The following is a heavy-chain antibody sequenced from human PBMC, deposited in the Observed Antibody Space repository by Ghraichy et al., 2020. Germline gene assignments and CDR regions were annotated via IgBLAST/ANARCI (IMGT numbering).Heavy chain of an antibody. Sequence: TLSLTCAVYGGSFSGYYWSWIRQPPGKGLEWIGEINHSGSTNYNPSLKSRVTISVDTSKNQFSLKLSSVTAADTAVNYCARSASHYCSSTSCYAGGWFDPWGQGTLVTVSS. CDR2: INHSGST. D-gene: IGHD2-2*01. J-gene: IGHJ5*02. CDR3: ARSASHYCSSTSCYAGGWFDP. CDR1: GGSFSGYY. V-gene: IGHV4-34*01.